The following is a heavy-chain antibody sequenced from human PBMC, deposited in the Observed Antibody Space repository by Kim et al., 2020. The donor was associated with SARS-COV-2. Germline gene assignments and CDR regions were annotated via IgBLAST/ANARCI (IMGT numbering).Heavy chain of an antibody. CDR2: INPSGGST. Sequence: ASVKVSCKASGYTFTSYYMHWVRQAPGQGLEWMGIINPSGGSTSYAQKFQGRVTMTRDTSTSTVYMELSSLRSEDTAVYYCARGGPGYRNWGADYGMDVWGQGTTVTVSS. J-gene: IGHJ6*02. CDR1: GYTFTSYY. CDR3: ARGGPGYRNWGADYGMDV. V-gene: IGHV1-46*01. D-gene: IGHD7-27*01.